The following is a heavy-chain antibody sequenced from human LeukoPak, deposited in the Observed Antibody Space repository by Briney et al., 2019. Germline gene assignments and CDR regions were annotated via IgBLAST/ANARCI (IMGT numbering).Heavy chain of an antibody. V-gene: IGHV3-48*04. CDR3: ARGGYTYDRAFDI. J-gene: IGHJ3*02. D-gene: IGHD6-13*01. CDR1: GFTVSSNY. CDR2: INSGSTTI. Sequence: PGGSLRLSCATSGFTVSSNYMSWVRKAPGKGLEWVSYINSGSTTIYYADSVKGRFTISRDNAKNSLYLQMNSLRAEDTAVYYCARGGYTYDRAFDIWGQGTMVTVSS.